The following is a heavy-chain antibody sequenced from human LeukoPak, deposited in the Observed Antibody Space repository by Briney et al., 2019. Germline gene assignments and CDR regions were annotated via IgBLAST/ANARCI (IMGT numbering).Heavy chain of an antibody. V-gene: IGHV3-74*01. Sequence: GGSLRLSCAASGFTSSSYWMHWVRQVPGKGLVWVSRISGDGTARNYADSVKGRFTISRDDAKNTVDLQMNSLRAEDTAVYYCTAMTTFDRWGQGTLVTVSS. CDR3: TAMTTFDR. D-gene: IGHD4-17*01. CDR2: ISGDGTAR. J-gene: IGHJ5*02. CDR1: GFTSSSYW.